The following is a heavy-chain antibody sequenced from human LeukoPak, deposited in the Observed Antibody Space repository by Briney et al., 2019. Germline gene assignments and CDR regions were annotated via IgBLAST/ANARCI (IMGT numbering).Heavy chain of an antibody. J-gene: IGHJ4*02. CDR1: GFTFSDYY. CDR3: AKEGRIAVASDY. CDR2: ISSSGSTI. Sequence: GGSLRLSCAASGFTFSDYYMSWIRQAPGKGLEWVSYISSSGSTIYYADSVKGRFTISRDNSKNTLYLQMNSLRAEDTAVYYCAKEGRIAVASDYWGQGTLVTVSS. V-gene: IGHV3-11*01. D-gene: IGHD6-19*01.